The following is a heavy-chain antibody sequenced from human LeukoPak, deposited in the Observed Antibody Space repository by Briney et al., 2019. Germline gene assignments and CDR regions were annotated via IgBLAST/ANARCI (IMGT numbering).Heavy chain of an antibody. D-gene: IGHD2-2*01. Sequence: ASVKVSCKVSGYTLTELSMHWVRQAPGKGLEWMGGFDPEDGETIYAQKFQGRVTMTEDTSTDTAYMELSSLRSEDTAVHYCATAPYCSSTSCSDYWGQGTLVTVPS. J-gene: IGHJ4*02. CDR2: FDPEDGET. CDR3: ATAPYCSSTSCSDY. V-gene: IGHV1-24*01. CDR1: GYTLTELS.